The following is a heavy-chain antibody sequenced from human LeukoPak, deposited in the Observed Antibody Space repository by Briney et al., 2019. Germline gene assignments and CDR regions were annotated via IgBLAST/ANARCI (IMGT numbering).Heavy chain of an antibody. Sequence: ASVKVSCKASGGTFSSYAISWVRQAPGQGLEWMGGIIPIFGTANYARKFQGRVTITADESTSTAYMELSSLRSEDTAVYYCAREGDSSSSSPLDYWGQGTPVTVSS. CDR3: AREGDSSSSSPLDY. J-gene: IGHJ4*02. CDR2: IIPIFGTA. CDR1: GGTFSSYA. D-gene: IGHD6-6*01. V-gene: IGHV1-69*13.